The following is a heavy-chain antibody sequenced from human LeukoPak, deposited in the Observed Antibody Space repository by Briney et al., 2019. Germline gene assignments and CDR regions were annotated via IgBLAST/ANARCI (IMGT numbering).Heavy chain of an antibody. CDR2: IYHSGST. CDR1: GYSISSGYY. D-gene: IGHD3-9*01. J-gene: IGHJ5*02. CDR3: ARNPSLYYDILTGDQGDWFDP. Sequence: SETLSLTCTVSGYSISSGYYWGWIRQPPGKGLEWIGSIYHSGSTYYNPSLKSRVTISVDTSKNQFSLKLSSVTAADTAVYYCARNPSLYYDILTGDQGDWFDPWGQGTLVTVSS. V-gene: IGHV4-38-2*02.